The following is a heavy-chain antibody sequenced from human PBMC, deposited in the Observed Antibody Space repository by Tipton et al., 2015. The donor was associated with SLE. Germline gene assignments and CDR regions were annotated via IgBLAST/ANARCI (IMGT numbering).Heavy chain of an antibody. CDR3: ARGLHYGMDV. Sequence: LRLSCAVSGYSISSGYYWGWIRQPPGKGLEWIGEINHSGSTNYNPSLKSRVTISVDTSKNQFSLKLSSVTAADTAVYYCARGLHYGMDVWGQGTTVTVSS. V-gene: IGHV4-38-2*01. CDR2: INHSGST. CDR1: GYSISSGYY. J-gene: IGHJ6*02.